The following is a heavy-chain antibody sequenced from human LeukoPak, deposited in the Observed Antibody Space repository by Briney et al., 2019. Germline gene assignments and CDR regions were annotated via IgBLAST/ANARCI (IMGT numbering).Heavy chain of an antibody. J-gene: IGHJ4*02. V-gene: IGHV3-23*01. CDR1: GFTFSTYA. CDR3: AKDPSGSYDTSGYSDY. Sequence: GGSLRLSCVVSGFTFSTYAMSWVRQAPGKGLEWVAFISGSGRNTYYADSVKGRFTISRDNSKNTLFLQMNSLRAGDTAVYYCAKDPSGSYDTSGYSDYWGQGTLVTVSS. CDR2: ISGSGRNT. D-gene: IGHD3-22*01.